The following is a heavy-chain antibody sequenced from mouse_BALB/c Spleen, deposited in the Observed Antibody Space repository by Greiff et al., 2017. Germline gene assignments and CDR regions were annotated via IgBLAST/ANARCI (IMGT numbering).Heavy chain of an antibody. D-gene: IGHD2-1*01. Sequence: EVQLQQSGPELMKPGASVKISCKASGYSFTSYYMHWVKQSHGKSLEWIGYIDPFNGGTSYNQKFKGKATLTVDKSSSTAYMHLSSLTSEDSAVYYCAKGGGNLYAMDYWGQGTSVTVSS. CDR3: AKGGGNLYAMDY. J-gene: IGHJ4*01. V-gene: IGHV1S135*01. CDR2: IDPFNGGT. CDR1: GYSFTSYY.